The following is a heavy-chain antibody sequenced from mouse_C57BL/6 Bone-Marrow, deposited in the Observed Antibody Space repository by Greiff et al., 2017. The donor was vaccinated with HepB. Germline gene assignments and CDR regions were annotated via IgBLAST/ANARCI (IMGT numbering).Heavy chain of an antibody. CDR3: ASYYYGSSGAMDY. J-gene: IGHJ4*01. CDR1: GFNIKDYY. D-gene: IGHD1-1*01. V-gene: IGHV14-2*01. Sequence: EVKLVESGAELVKPGASVKLSCTASGFNIKDYYMHWVKQRTEQGLEWIGRIDPEDGETKYAPKFQGKATITADTSSNTAYLQLSSLTSEDTAVYYCASYYYGSSGAMDYWGQGTSVTVSS. CDR2: IDPEDGET.